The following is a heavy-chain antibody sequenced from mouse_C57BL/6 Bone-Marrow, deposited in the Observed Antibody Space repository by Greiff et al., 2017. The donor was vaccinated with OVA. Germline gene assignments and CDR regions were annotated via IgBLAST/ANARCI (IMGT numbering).Heavy chain of an antibody. J-gene: IGHJ4*01. V-gene: IGHV3-6*01. CDR2: ISYDGSN. CDR3: ARQTTVVAKRAMDY. Sequence: EVQVVESGPGLVKPSQSLSLTCSVTGYSITSGYYWNWIRQFPGNKLEWMGYISYDGSNNYNPSLKNRISITRDTSKNQFFLKLNSVTTEDTATYYCARQTTVVAKRAMDYWGQGTSVTVSS. CDR1: GYSITSGYY. D-gene: IGHD1-1*01.